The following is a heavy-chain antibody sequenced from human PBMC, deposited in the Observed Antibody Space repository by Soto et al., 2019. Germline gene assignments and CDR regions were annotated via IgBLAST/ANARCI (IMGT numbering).Heavy chain of an antibody. CDR3: AHRDYYNSSGYAPFDS. V-gene: IGHV2-5*01. Sequence: SGPTLVNPTQTLTLTCSFSGFSLSTSGVGVGWILQPPGKALEWLVLLYWNEDKRYSPSLESRLTVTKDTSKNQVVLTMTNVDHVDTATYYCAHRDYYNSSGYAPFDSWGQGTLVTVSS. D-gene: IGHD3-22*01. CDR2: LYWNEDK. J-gene: IGHJ4*02. CDR1: GFSLSTSGVG.